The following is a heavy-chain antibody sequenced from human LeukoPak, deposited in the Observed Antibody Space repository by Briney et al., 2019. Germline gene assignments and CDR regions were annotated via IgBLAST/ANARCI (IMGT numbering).Heavy chain of an antibody. CDR1: GGSISSYY. J-gene: IGHJ4*02. CDR2: IYYSGST. CDR3: ARGGEWYYDILTGYY. D-gene: IGHD3-9*01. Sequence: SETLSLTCTVSGGSISSYYWSWIRQPPGKGLEWIGYIYYSGSTNYNPSLKSRVPISVDTSKNQFSLKLSSVTAADTAVYYCARGGEWYYDILTGYYWGQGTLVTVSS. V-gene: IGHV4-59*01.